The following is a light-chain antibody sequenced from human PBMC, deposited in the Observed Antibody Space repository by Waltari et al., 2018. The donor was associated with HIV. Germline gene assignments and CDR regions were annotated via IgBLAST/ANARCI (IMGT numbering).Light chain of an antibody. CDR3: AAWDDSLNGM. CDR2: SND. Sequence: QSVLTQPPSVSGTPGQNVTISCSGSSTNIGSNIVNWYQQLPGSAPKPLIYSNDQRPSGVPDRFSGSKSGTSASLAISVLQSADEADYYCAAWDDSLNGMFGGGTKPTV. CDR1: STNIGSNI. J-gene: IGLJ3*02. V-gene: IGLV1-44*01.